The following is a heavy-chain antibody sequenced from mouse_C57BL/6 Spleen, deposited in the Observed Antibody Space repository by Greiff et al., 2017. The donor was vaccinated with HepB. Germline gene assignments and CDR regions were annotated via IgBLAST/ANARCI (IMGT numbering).Heavy chain of an antibody. Sequence: VHLVESDAELVKPGASVKISCKVSGYTFTDHTIHWMKQRPEQGLEWIGYIYPRDGSTKYNEKFKGKATLTADKSSSTAYMQLNSLTSEDSAVYFCARWGSSYRRYFDVWGTGTTVTVSS. J-gene: IGHJ1*03. CDR2: IYPRDGST. D-gene: IGHD1-1*01. CDR1: GYTFTDHT. V-gene: IGHV1-78*01. CDR3: ARWGSSYRRYFDV.